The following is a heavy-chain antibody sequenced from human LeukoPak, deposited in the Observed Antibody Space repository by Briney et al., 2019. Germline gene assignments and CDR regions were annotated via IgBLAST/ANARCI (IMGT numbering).Heavy chain of an antibody. J-gene: IGHJ3*02. CDR3: ARFYTDAFDI. CDR1: GGSISSDD. Sequence: SETLSLTCTVSGGSISSDDWIWIRQPPWKGLEWIGYIYYSGSTNYNPSLKSRVTISVDTSKNQFSLKLSSVTAADTAVYYCARFYTDAFDIWGQGTMVTVSS. V-gene: IGHV4-59*01. CDR2: IYYSGST. D-gene: IGHD3-16*01.